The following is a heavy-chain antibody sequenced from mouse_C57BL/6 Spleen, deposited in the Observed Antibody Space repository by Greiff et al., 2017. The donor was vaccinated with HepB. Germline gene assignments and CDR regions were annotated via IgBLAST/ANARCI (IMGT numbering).Heavy chain of an antibody. V-gene: IGHV1-55*01. Sequence: VQLQQSGAELVKPGASVKMSCKASGYTFTSYWITWVKQRPGQGLEWIGDIYPGSGSTNYNEKYKSKATLTVDTSTSTAYMQLSSLTSEDSAVYYCARANWDVFAYWGQGTLVTVSA. CDR1: GYTFTSYW. J-gene: IGHJ3*01. CDR2: IYPGSGST. CDR3: ARANWDVFAY. D-gene: IGHD4-1*01.